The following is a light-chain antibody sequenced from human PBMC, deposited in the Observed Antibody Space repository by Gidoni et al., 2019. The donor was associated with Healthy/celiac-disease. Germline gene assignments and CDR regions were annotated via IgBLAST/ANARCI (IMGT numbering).Light chain of an antibody. Sequence: DIVMTPSPDSLAVSLGVRATINCKSSQSVLYSSNNKNYLAWYQQKPGQPPKLLIYWASTRESGVPDRFSGSGSGTDFTLTISSLQAEDVAVYYCQQYYSTPLTFGGGTKVEIK. J-gene: IGKJ4*01. CDR3: QQYYSTPLT. CDR2: WAS. CDR1: QSVLYSSNNKNY. V-gene: IGKV4-1*01.